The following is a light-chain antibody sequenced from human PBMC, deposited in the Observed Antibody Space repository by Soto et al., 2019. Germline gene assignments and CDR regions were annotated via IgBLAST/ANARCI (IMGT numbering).Light chain of an antibody. Sequence: AIRMTQSPSSFSASTGDRVTITCRASQDIYTYLAWYQQKPGKAPNLLIYAATTLQSEVPSRFSGSGSGTDFTLTISSLQSEDFATYYCQQYHSYPWTFGHGTKVEIK. V-gene: IGKV1-8*01. CDR1: QDIYTY. CDR3: QQYHSYPWT. CDR2: AAT. J-gene: IGKJ1*01.